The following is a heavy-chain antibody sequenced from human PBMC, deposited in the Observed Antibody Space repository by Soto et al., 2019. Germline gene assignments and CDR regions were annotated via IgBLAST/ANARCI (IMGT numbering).Heavy chain of an antibody. CDR1: GDSLRRGFHH. J-gene: IGHJ4*02. Sequence: QVQLQESGSGLLKPSQTLSLDCSVSGDSLRRGFHHWSWIRQTPGKGLQLIGYIDTNGDNHYDPSLRNRLNMSIVTTESRFALKVPSVTAADTAVYYCARGTVYYCPNDKCGFFFDHWGQGALVTV. D-gene: IGHD2-8*01. CDR2: IDTNGDN. V-gene: IGHV4-31*03. CDR3: ARGTVYYCPNDKCGFFFDH.